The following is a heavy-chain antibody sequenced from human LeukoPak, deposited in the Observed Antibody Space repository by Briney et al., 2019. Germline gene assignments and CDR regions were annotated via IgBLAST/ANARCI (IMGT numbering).Heavy chain of an antibody. CDR2: ISSSSSYI. Sequence: GGSLRLSCAASAFTFSSYSMNWVRQAPGKGLEWVSSISSSSSYIYYADSVKGRFTISRDNAKNSLYLQMNSLRAEDTAVYYCAREAIWTFDYWGQGTLVTVSS. J-gene: IGHJ4*02. V-gene: IGHV3-21*01. D-gene: IGHD3/OR15-3a*01. CDR1: AFTFSSYS. CDR3: AREAIWTFDY.